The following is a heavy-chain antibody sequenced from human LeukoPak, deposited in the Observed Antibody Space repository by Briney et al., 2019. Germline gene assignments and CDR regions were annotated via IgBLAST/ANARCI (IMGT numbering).Heavy chain of an antibody. J-gene: IGHJ6*03. Sequence: GGSLRLSCAASGFTFSSYSMNWVRQAPGKGLEWVSSISSSSSYIYYADSVKGRFTISRDNAKNSLYLQMNSLRAEDTAVYYCARVGGTVATGKSGYYMDVWGKGTTVTVSS. D-gene: IGHD4-17*01. CDR2: ISSSSSYI. CDR1: GFTFSSYS. CDR3: ARVGGTVATGKSGYYMDV. V-gene: IGHV3-21*01.